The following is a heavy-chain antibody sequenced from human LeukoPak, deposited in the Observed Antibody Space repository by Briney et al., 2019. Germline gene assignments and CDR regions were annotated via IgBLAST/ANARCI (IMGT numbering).Heavy chain of an antibody. CDR3: ARDRRRDLLHAFDL. CDR1: GGTISRHY. D-gene: IGHD1-26*01. V-gene: IGHV4-59*11. Sequence: SETLSLTCTVSGGTISRHYWSWIRQPPGKGLEWVAYIHDSWITNYNPSLKSRLTISLDASKNQISLKLSSVTAADTAIYYCARDRRRDLLHAFDLWGQGTMVTVSS. J-gene: IGHJ3*01. CDR2: IHDSWIT.